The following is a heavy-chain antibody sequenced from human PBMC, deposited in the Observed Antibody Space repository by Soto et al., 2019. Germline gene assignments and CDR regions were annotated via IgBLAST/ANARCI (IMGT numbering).Heavy chain of an antibody. CDR3: ARVTGTIGYFDY. CDR1: GYTFTNYY. CDR2: INPSGGNT. D-gene: IGHD1-7*01. J-gene: IGHJ4*02. Sequence: ASVKVSCKASGYTFTNYYMHWVRQAPGQGLEWMGMINPSGGNTNYAQKFQGRVTMTRDTSTSTVYMELSSLRSDDTAVYYCARVTGTIGYFDYWGRGTLVTVSS. V-gene: IGHV1-46*01.